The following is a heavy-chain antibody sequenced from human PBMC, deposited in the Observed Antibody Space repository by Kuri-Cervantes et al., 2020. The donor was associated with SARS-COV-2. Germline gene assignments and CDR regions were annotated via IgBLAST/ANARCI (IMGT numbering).Heavy chain of an antibody. D-gene: IGHD3-22*01. CDR3: AKAQRRIGYYGSSGYYLDY. CDR2: ISGSGGST. V-gene: IGHV3-23*01. J-gene: IGHJ4*02. CDR1: GFTFSSYA. Sequence: GGSLRLSCAASGFTFSSYAMSWVRQAPGKGLEWVSAISGSGGSTYYADSVKGRFTVSRDNSKNTLYLQMNSLRAEDTAVYYCAKAQRRIGYYGSSGYYLDYWGQGTLVTSPQ.